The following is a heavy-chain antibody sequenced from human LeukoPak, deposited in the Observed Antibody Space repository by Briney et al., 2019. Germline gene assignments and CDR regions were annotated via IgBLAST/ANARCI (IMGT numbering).Heavy chain of an antibody. CDR2: IYYSGST. Sequence: PSETLSLTCTVSGGSISSNSYYCGWIRQPPGKGLEWIGTIYYSGSTYYNPSLKSRVTISVDTSKNQLSLKLSSATAADTAVDCCARLTPSCSSTSCYIDSWGQGTLVTVSS. D-gene: IGHD2-2*01. CDR3: ARLTPSCSSTSCYIDS. V-gene: IGHV4-39*01. J-gene: IGHJ4*02. CDR1: GGSISSNSYY.